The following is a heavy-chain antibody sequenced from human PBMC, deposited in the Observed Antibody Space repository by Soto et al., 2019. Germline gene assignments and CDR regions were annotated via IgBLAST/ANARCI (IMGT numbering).Heavy chain of an antibody. CDR2: ISAYNGNT. CDR1: GYTFTSYG. V-gene: IGHV1-18*04. J-gene: IGHJ4*02. D-gene: IGHD5-12*01. CDR3: ERGGGEYSGPIDY. Sequence: ASVKVSCKASGYTFTSYGIACVRQPPGQGLEWMGWISAYNGNTNYAQNLQGRVTMTTDTSTSTEYMELRSLRSDDTAVYYCERGGGEYSGPIDYWGQGTLVTVSS.